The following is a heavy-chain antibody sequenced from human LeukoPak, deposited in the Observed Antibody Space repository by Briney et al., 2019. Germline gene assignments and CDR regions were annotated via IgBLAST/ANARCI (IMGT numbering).Heavy chain of an antibody. D-gene: IGHD3-22*01. V-gene: IGHV3-23*01. CDR1: GFTFSSYA. Sequence: GGSLRLSCAASGFTFSSYAMSWVRQAPGKGLEWVSAISGSGGSTYYADSVKGRFTISRDNSKNTLYLQMNSLRAEDTAVYYCAKGASIVVVIYYFDYWGQGTRSPSPQ. J-gene: IGHJ4*02. CDR2: ISGSGGST. CDR3: AKGASIVVVIYYFDY.